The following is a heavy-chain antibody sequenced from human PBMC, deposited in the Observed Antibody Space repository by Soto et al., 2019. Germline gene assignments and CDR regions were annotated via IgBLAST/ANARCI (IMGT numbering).Heavy chain of an antibody. Sequence: QVQLVESGGGVVQPGRSLRLSCAASGFTFSSYGMHWVRQAPGKGLEWVAVISYDGSNKYYADSVKGRFTISRDNSKNTLYLQMNSLRAEDTAVYYCAEDLEVVVVAATLGFDYWGQGPLVTVSS. CDR2: ISYDGSNK. D-gene: IGHD2-15*01. J-gene: IGHJ4*02. V-gene: IGHV3-30*18. CDR1: GFTFSSYG. CDR3: AEDLEVVVVAATLGFDY.